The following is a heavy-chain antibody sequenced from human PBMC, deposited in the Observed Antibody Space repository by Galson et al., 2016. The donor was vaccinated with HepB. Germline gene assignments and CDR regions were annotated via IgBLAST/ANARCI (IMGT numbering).Heavy chain of an antibody. D-gene: IGHD3-9*01. CDR1: GFTFSSYA. CDR3: ARDRRRYFDWFVL. J-gene: IGHJ4*02. Sequence: SLRLSCAASGFTFSSYAMHWVRQAPGKGLEWVAVISYDGSNKYYADSVKGRFTISRDNSTNTLYLQMNSLRAEDTAVYYCARDRRRYFDWFVLWGQGTLVTVSS. V-gene: IGHV3-30-3*01. CDR2: ISYDGSNK.